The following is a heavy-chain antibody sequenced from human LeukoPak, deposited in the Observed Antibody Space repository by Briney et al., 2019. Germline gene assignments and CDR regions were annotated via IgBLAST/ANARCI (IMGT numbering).Heavy chain of an antibody. J-gene: IGHJ4*02. CDR2: ISSSGSTI. V-gene: IGHV3-48*03. Sequence: PGGSLRLSCAASGFTFSSYEMNWVRQAPGKGLEWVSYISSSGSTIYYADSVKGRFTISRDNAKNSLYLQMNSLRAEDTAVYYCASEPTDPIDYWGQGTLVAVSS. CDR1: GFTFSSYE. CDR3: ASEPTDPIDY.